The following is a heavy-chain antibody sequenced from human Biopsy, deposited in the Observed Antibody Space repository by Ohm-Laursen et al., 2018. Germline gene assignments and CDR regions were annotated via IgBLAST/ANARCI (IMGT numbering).Heavy chain of an antibody. CDR1: GFPFTGFS. V-gene: IGHV3-21*06. CDR2: ITSGSSYI. CDR3: ATELLPPGVGGPWLDS. D-gene: IGHD3-16*01. Sequence: SLRLSCAASGFPFTGFSMDWVRQAPGKGLEWVASITSGSSYIYYADSAKGRFTVSRDNAKNSLYLQMNSLRAADTAIYYCATELLPPGVGGPWLDSWGQGTPVTVSS. J-gene: IGHJ5*01.